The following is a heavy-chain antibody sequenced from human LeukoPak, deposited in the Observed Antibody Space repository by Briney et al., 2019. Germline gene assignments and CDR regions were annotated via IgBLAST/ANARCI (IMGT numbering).Heavy chain of an antibody. CDR2: ISAYNGNT. CDR1: GYTFTSYG. J-gene: IGHJ4*02. CDR3: ARKACTNGVCYFLY. V-gene: IGHV1-18*01. Sequence: ASVKVSCKASGYTFTSYGISWVRQAPGQGLEWMRWISAYNGNTNYAQKFQGRVTITADKSTSTAYMELSSLRSEDTAVYYCARKACTNGVCYFLYWGQGTLVTVSS. D-gene: IGHD2-8*01.